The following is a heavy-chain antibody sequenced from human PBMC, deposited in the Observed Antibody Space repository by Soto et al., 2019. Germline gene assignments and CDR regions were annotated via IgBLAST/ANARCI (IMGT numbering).Heavy chain of an antibody. CDR2: ISHLEST. CDR1: GASITYGGYS. V-gene: IGHV4-30-2*01. J-gene: IGHJ4*02. D-gene: IGHD2-15*01. CDR3: SRGGRYDPFDY. Sequence: SETLSLTCTLSGASITYGGYSWSWIRQPPGKDLEWLGYISHLESTFYNPSFQSRLTLSIDRSKNQFSLKLASMTAADTAVYYCSRGGRYDPFDYWGQGTLVTVSS.